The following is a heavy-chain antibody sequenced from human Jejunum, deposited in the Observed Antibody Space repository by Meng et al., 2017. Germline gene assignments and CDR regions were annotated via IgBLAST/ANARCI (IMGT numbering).Heavy chain of an antibody. V-gene: IGHV4-4*02. D-gene: IGHD5-12*01. J-gene: IGHJ4*02. CDR3: ARGVGDIRVGFDF. CDR2: IHHSGRT. Sequence: GSLTLSCAVSGDSIRSINWWDWLRQSPGKGLEWIGEIHHSGRTNFHPSLKSRVTISVDDSKNQFSLTLRSVAAADTAVYYCARGVGDIRVGFDFWGQGIPVTVSS. CDR1: GDSIRSINW.